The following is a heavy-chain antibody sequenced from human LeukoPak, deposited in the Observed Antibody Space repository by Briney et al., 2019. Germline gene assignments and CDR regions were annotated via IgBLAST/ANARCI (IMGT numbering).Heavy chain of an antibody. CDR3: AKTITTAGGDLDY. D-gene: IGHD1/OR15-1a*01. J-gene: IGHJ4*02. V-gene: IGHV3-74*01. Sequence: PGGSLRLSCAASGFTFSSYWMHWVRQAPGKGLVWVSAIKNDGSSTTYVDSVKGRFTISRDNAKNTLYLQMSSLRADDTAVYYCAKTITTAGGDLDYWGQGTLVTVSS. CDR2: IKNDGSST. CDR1: GFTFSSYW.